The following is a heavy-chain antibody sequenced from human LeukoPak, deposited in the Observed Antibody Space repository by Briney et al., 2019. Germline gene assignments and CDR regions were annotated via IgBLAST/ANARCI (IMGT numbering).Heavy chain of an antibody. CDR2: ITNRGSGSTI. Sequence: GGSLRLSCAASGFTFSSYEMNWVRQAPGKGLEWVSYITNRGSGSTIYYAGSVKGRFTVSRDDAKNSLYLQMNSLRAEDTAVYYCARDSRYSGTYYSDYWGQGTLVTVSS. CDR3: ARDSRYSGTYYSDY. V-gene: IGHV3-48*03. CDR1: GFTFSSYE. J-gene: IGHJ4*02. D-gene: IGHD1-26*01.